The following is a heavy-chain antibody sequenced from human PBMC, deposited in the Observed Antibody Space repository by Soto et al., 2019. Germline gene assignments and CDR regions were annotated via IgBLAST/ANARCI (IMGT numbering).Heavy chain of an antibody. D-gene: IGHD3-10*01. V-gene: IGHV3-33*01. Sequence: GESLKISCAASGFTFSSYGMHWVRQAPGKGLEWVAVIWYDGSNKYYADSVKGRFTISRDNSKNTLYLQMNSLRAEDTAVYYCARFFRGVIGAFDIWGQGTMVTVSS. J-gene: IGHJ3*02. CDR2: IWYDGSNK. CDR1: GFTFSSYG. CDR3: ARFFRGVIGAFDI.